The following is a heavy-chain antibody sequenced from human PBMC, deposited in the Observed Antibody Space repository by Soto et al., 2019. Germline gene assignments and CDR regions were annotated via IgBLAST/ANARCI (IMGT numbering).Heavy chain of an antibody. CDR1: AFTFSTYS. D-gene: IGHD6-13*01. Sequence: GGSLRLSCAASAFTFSTYSMVWVRQAPGRGLEWISSISTTSRYTYYADSVKGRFTISRDNSKNTLYLQMNSLRAEDTAVYYCAKDPTPSPFIAAAGEALDYWGQGTLVTVSS. CDR3: AKDPTPSPFIAAAGEALDY. V-gene: IGHV3-21*04. CDR2: ISTTSRYT. J-gene: IGHJ4*02.